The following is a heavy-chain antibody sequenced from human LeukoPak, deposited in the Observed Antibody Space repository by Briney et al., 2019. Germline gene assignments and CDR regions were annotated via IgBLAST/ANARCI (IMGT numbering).Heavy chain of an antibody. D-gene: IGHD4-17*01. CDR3: ARASTTVPNLLDN. CDR2: LSGDGSST. CDR1: GFTFSTYW. J-gene: IGHJ4*02. Sequence: PGGSLSLFCVASGFTFSTYWMHWVRQAPGKGLLWVSRLSGDGSSTKYADSLKGRFTISRDNAKNTLYLQMSSLRAEDTAVYFCARASTTVPNLLDNWGQGTLVTVSS. V-gene: IGHV3-74*03.